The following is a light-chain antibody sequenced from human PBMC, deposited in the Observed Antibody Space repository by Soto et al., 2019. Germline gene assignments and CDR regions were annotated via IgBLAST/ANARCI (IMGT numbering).Light chain of an antibody. CDR2: EVS. CDR3: SSYTTIKTVV. Sequence: QSVLTQPASVSGSPGQSITISCTGTSSDIGTYKHVSWFQHHPGKAPKLIIFEVSNRPSGISDRFSGFKSANTAYLTISGVQPEDEADYHCSSYTTIKTVVFGGGTKVTVL. V-gene: IGLV2-14*01. CDR1: SSDIGTYKH. J-gene: IGLJ2*01.